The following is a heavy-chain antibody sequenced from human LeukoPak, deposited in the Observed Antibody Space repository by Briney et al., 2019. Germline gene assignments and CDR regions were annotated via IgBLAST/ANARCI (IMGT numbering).Heavy chain of an antibody. V-gene: IGHV3-66*03. D-gene: IGHD3-9*01. CDR2: IYSDNT. J-gene: IGHJ3*02. CDR3: AKGPNYDILTGWRKTHNAFDI. CDR1: GFTVSSNS. Sequence: GGSLRLSCTVSGFTVSSNSMSWVRQAPGKGLEWVSFIYSDNTHYSDSVKGRFTISRDNSKNTLYLQMNSLRPEDTAVYYCAKGPNYDILTGWRKTHNAFDIWGQGTMVTVSS.